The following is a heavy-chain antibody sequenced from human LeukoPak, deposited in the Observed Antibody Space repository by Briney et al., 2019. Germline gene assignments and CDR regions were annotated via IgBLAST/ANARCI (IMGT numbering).Heavy chain of an antibody. CDR3: ARVIRGYYYDSSGYYSAFDI. CDR1: GYTFTSYY. Sequence: GASVKVSCKASGYTFTSYYMHWVRQAPGQGLEWMGIINPSGGSTSYAQKFQGRVTITADESTSTAYMELSSLRSEDTAVYYCARVIRGYYYDSSGYYSAFDIWGQGTMVTVSS. CDR2: INPSGGST. J-gene: IGHJ3*02. V-gene: IGHV1-46*01. D-gene: IGHD3-22*01.